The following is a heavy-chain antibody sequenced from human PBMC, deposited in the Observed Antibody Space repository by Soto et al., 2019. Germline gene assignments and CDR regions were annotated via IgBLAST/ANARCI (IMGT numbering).Heavy chain of an antibody. V-gene: IGHV3-23*01. J-gene: IGHJ3*01. CDR1: GFIFSTFA. Sequence: EVQLLESGGGLVQPGGSLRLSCTGSGFIFSTFAMSWVRQAPGKGLEWLSAISASGGNTYYPDSVKGRFTISRVISENTLYLQMSSLGGEATAVYHCAKEPTSTVEGAFDLWGRGTMVTVSS. D-gene: IGHD4-17*01. CDR3: AKEPTSTVEGAFDL. CDR2: ISASGGNT.